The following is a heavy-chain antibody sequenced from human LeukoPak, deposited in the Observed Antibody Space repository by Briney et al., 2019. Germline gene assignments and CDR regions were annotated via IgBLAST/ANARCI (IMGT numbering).Heavy chain of an antibody. V-gene: IGHV3-21*04. D-gene: IGHD6-13*01. Sequence: GGSLRLSCAASGFSFTSYSMNWVRQAPGKGLEWVSSISSSSSYIYHADSVKGRFTISRDNAKNSLYLQMNSLRAEDTALYYCAKDFSSRIPGYFGMDVWGQGTTVTVSS. CDR1: GFSFTSYS. CDR3: AKDFSSRIPGYFGMDV. CDR2: ISSSSSYI. J-gene: IGHJ6*02.